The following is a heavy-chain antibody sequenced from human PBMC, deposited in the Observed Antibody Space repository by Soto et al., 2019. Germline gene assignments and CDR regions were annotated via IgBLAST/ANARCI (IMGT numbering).Heavy chain of an antibody. Sequence: GGSLRLSCTASGFTFNRHAMTWVRQAPGKGLEWVSGLSDSGGSIYYADSVKGRFTISRDNSMNTLYLQMNTLRAEDMAVYYCAKVSSAWYAGFFDLWGQGTLVTVSS. CDR1: GFTFNRHA. J-gene: IGHJ4*02. D-gene: IGHD2-8*01. V-gene: IGHV3-23*01. CDR2: LSDSGGSI. CDR3: AKVSSAWYAGFFDL.